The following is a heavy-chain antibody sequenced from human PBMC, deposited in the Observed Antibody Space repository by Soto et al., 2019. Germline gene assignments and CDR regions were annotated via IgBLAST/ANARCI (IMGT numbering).Heavy chain of an antibody. CDR3: ARMVKGSYYDFWSGYYAFDI. Sequence: ASVKVSCKASGYTFTSYDINWVRQATGQGLEWMGWMNPNSGNTGYAQKFQGRVTMTRNTSISTAYMELSSLRSEDTAVYYCARMVKGSYYDFWSGYYAFDIWGQGTMVTVSS. CDR2: MNPNSGNT. CDR1: GYTFTSYD. V-gene: IGHV1-8*01. D-gene: IGHD3-3*01. J-gene: IGHJ3*02.